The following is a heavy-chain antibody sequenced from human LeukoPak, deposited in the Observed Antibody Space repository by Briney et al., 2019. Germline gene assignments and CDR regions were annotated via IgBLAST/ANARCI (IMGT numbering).Heavy chain of an antibody. CDR1: GGSISSYY. CDR3: ARLLTSLYYFDY. J-gene: IGHJ4*02. D-gene: IGHD2-15*01. CDR2: IYYSGST. Sequence: PSETLSLTCTVSGGSISSYYWSWIRQPPGKGLEWIGYIYYSGSTNYNPSLKSRVTISVYTSKNQFSLKLSSVTAADTAVYYCARLLTSLYYFDYWGQGTLVTVSS. V-gene: IGHV4-59*08.